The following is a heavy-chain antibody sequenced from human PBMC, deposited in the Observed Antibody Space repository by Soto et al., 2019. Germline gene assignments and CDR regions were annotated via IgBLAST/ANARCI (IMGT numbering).Heavy chain of an antibody. Sequence: GGSLRLSCETSGFTFSSYAMSWVRQAPGKGLEWVSSISRSGGSTSYADSVKGRFTISRDDSKNILSLQMNSLRAEDTAIYYCAKNYYFDCWGQGTLVTVSS. CDR1: GFTFSSYA. CDR3: AKNYYFDC. J-gene: IGHJ4*02. V-gene: IGHV3-23*01. D-gene: IGHD3-10*01. CDR2: ISRSGGST.